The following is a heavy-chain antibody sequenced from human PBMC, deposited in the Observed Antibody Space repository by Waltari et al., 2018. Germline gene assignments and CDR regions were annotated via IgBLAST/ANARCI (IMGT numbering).Heavy chain of an antibody. J-gene: IGHJ3*02. D-gene: IGHD2-15*01. Sequence: QLQLQESGPGLVKSSETLSLTCTVSGGSISRSAYYWVWLRQPPGKELEWIGSIYPGGDTCYQSALESRVRLSVDRSSNHFSMRLRSVTAADTAVYYCARRGDWLPLDAFDIWGQGTVVTVSS. CDR3: ARRGDWLPLDAFDI. CDR2: IYPGGDT. CDR1: GGSISRSAYY. V-gene: IGHV4-39*02.